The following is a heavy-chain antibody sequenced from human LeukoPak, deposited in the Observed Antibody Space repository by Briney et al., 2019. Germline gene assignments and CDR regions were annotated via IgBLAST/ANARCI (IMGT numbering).Heavy chain of an antibody. J-gene: IGHJ5*02. Sequence: PSETLSLTCTVSGGFVSSSSYYWGWIRQPPGEGLEWIVSISYSGSPYYSPSLKSRVTISVDTSKNQFSLKLSSVTAADTAVYYCARIVIPAAFRWFDPWGQGTLVTVSS. CDR1: GGFVSSSSYY. D-gene: IGHD2-2*01. CDR2: ISYSGSP. CDR3: ARIVIPAAFRWFDP. V-gene: IGHV4-39*07.